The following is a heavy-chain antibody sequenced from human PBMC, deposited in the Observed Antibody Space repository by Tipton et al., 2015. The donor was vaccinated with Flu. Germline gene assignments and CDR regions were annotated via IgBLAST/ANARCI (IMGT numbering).Heavy chain of an antibody. CDR3: ARADYGSGSYGNYYYGMDV. CDR2: TYYRSKWYN. CDR1: GDSVSSNSAA. Sequence: LVKPTQTLSLTCAISGDSVSSNSAAWNWIRQSPSRGLEWLGRTYYRSKWYNDYAVSVKSRITINPDTSKNQFSLQLNSVTPEDTAVYYCARADYGSGSYGNYYYGMDVWGQGTTVPVSS. J-gene: IGHJ6*02. V-gene: IGHV6-1*01. D-gene: IGHD3-10*01.